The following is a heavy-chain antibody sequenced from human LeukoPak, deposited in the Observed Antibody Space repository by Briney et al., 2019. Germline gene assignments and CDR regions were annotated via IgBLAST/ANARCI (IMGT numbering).Heavy chain of an antibody. CDR3: ARSRAGVWYFDY. Sequence: GGSLRLSCAASGFTFSSYAMHWVRQAPGKGLEWVAVISYDGSNKYYADSVKGRFTISRDNSKNTLYLQMNSLRAEDTAVYYCARSRAGVWYFDYWGQGTQVTVSS. D-gene: IGHD3-10*01. CDR1: GFTFSSYA. J-gene: IGHJ4*02. CDR2: ISYDGSNK. V-gene: IGHV3-30*04.